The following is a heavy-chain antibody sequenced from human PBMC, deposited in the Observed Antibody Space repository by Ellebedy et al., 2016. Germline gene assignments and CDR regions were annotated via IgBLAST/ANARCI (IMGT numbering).Heavy chain of an antibody. CDR1: GFTFSNAW. D-gene: IGHD1-26*01. V-gene: IGHV3-66*01. CDR3: ARVREVGATLPYDY. J-gene: IGHJ4*02. CDR2: IYSGGST. Sequence: GGSLRLSCAASGFTFSNAWMSWVRQAPGKGLEWVSVIYSGGSTYYADSVKGRFTISRDNSKNTLYLQMNSLRAEDTAVYYCARVREVGATLPYDYWGQGTLVTVSS.